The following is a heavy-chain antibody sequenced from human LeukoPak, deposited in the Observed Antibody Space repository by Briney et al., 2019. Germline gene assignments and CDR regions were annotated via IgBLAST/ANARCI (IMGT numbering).Heavy chain of an antibody. V-gene: IGHV4-34*01. D-gene: IGHD1-26*01. J-gene: IGHJ4*02. Sequence: SETLSLTCAVYGGSFSGYYWSWIRQPPGKGLEWIGEINHSGSTNYNPSLKSRVTISVDTSKNQFSLKLSSVTAADTAVYYCARGRKLVGATRARRLDYWGQGTLVTVSS. CDR3: ARGRKLVGATRARRLDY. CDR1: GGSFSGYY. CDR2: INHSGST.